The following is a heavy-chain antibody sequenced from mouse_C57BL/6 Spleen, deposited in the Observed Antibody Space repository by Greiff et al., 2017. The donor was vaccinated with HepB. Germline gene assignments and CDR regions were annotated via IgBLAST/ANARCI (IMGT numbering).Heavy chain of an antibody. CDR2: ISSGSSTI. V-gene: IGHV5-17*01. CDR1: GFTFSDYG. Sequence: EVHLVESGGGLVKPGGSLKLSCAASGFTFSDYGMHWVRQAPEKGLEWVAYISSGSSTIYYADTVKGRFTISRDNAKNTLFLQMTSLRSEDTAMYYCARRRQTWFAYWGQGTLVTVSA. J-gene: IGHJ3*01. CDR3: ARRRQTWFAY.